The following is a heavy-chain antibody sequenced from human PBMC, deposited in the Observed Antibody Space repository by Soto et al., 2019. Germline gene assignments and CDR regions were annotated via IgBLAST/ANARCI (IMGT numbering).Heavy chain of an antibody. J-gene: IGHJ4*02. CDR3: ARSEGFGEGTFDY. D-gene: IGHD3-10*01. CDR2: IIPIFGTA. Sequence: QVQLVQSGAEVKKPGSSVKGSCKASGCTFSSYAISWVRQAPGQGLEWMGGIIPIFGTANYAQKFQGRVRITADESTSTAYMELSSLRSEDTAVYYCARSEGFGEGTFDYWGQGTLVTVSS. V-gene: IGHV1-69*01. CDR1: GCTFSSYA.